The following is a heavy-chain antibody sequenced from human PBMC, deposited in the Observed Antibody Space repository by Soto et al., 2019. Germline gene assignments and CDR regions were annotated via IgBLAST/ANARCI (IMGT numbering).Heavy chain of an antibody. J-gene: IGHJ4*02. CDR1: GSSVSSGSYY. CDR2: IYYSGST. V-gene: IGHV4-61*01. CDR3: ARDREGYGDDSNN. Sequence: SETLSLTCTVSGSSVSSGSYYWSWLRQPPGKGLEWIGYIYYSGSTNYNPSLKSRVTISVDTSKNQFSLKLSSVTAADTAVYYCARDREGYGDDSNNWGQGTLVTVSS. D-gene: IGHD4-17*01.